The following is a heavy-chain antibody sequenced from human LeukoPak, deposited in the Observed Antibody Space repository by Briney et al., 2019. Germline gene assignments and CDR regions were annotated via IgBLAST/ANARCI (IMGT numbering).Heavy chain of an antibody. CDR2: ISGSGGST. CDR1: GFTFSSYA. D-gene: IGHD6-19*01. CDR3: AKAGYRYSSGYYYYYGMDV. J-gene: IGHJ6*02. Sequence: GGSLRLSCAASGFTFSSYAMSWVRQAPGKGLEWVSAISGSGGSTYYADSVKGRFTISRDNSKNTLYLQMNSLRAEDTAVYYCAKAGYRYSSGYYYYYGMDVWGQGTTVTVSS. V-gene: IGHV3-23*01.